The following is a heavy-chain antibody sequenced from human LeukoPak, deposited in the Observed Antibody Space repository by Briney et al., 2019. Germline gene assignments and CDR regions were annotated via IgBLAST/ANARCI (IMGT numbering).Heavy chain of an antibody. CDR3: ARPLGVEPPPYYFDY. CDR1: GYTFTSYG. V-gene: IGHV1-18*04. CDR2: ISAYNGNT. Sequence: ASVKVSCKASGYTFTSYGISWVRLAPGQGLEWMGWISAYNGNTNYAQKLQGRVTMTTDTSTSTAYMELRSLRSDDTAVYYCARPLGVEPPPYYFDYWGQGTLVTVSS. D-gene: IGHD3-16*01. J-gene: IGHJ4*02.